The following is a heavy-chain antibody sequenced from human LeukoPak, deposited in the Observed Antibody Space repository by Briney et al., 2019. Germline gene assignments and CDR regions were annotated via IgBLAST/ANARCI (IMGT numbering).Heavy chain of an antibody. D-gene: IGHD2-21*01. CDR3: AKHFSGGDYDAFEI. Sequence: GESLKISCRGSGYNLGLFWIGWVRQMPGKGLEWMGIIYPYDSDTRYSPSFQGQVTISADMSISTAYLEWSSLKASDTAMYYCAKHFSGGDYDAFEIWGQGTLLTVSP. CDR1: GYNLGLFW. V-gene: IGHV5-51*01. J-gene: IGHJ3*02. CDR2: IYPYDSDT.